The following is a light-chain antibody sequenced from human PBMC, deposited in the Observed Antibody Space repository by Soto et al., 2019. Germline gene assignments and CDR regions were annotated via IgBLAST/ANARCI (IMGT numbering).Light chain of an antibody. CDR2: GAS. CDR1: QSVGNNY. CDR3: HQCALSPRT. J-gene: IGKJ1*01. V-gene: IGKV3-20*01. Sequence: EIVLTQSPGTLSLSPGERATLSCRASQSVGNNYLAWYQQKPGQTPRLLIYGASCRATGLPDRFIGSGSGTDFTLTISILEPEDFAVYYCHQCALSPRTFGQGTTVEIK.